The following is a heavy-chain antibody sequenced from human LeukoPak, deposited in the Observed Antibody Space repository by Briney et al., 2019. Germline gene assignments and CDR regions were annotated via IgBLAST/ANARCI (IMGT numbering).Heavy chain of an antibody. D-gene: IGHD6-13*01. V-gene: IGHV4-59*12. CDR1: GGSISSYY. CDR3: ARLGRSYSSSWYIAFDI. J-gene: IGHJ3*02. CDR2: IYYSGST. Sequence: SETLSLTCTVSGGSISSYYWSWIRQPPGKGLEWIGYIYYSGSTNYNPSLKSRVTISVDTSKNQFSLKLSSVTAADTAVYYCARLGRSYSSSWYIAFDIWGQGTMVTVSS.